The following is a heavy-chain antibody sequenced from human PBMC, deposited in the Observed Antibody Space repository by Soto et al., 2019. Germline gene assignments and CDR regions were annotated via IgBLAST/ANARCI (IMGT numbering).Heavy chain of an antibody. D-gene: IGHD3-10*01. J-gene: IGHJ5*02. Sequence: QVQLQESGPGLVKPSETLSLTCTVSGGSISSYYWSWIRQPPGKGLEWIGYIYYSGSTNYNPSLMSRVTIAVDTSKNPFSLKLSSVTAADTAVYYCARSLVTMVRGVSNWFDPWGQGTLVTVSS. CDR2: IYYSGST. CDR1: GGSISSYY. V-gene: IGHV4-59*08. CDR3: ARSLVTMVRGVSNWFDP.